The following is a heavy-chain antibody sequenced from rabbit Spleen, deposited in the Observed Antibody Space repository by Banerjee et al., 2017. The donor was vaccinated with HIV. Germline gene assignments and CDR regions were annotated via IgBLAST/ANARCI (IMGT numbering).Heavy chain of an antibody. CDR3: ARYWAGAMGWNFYL. J-gene: IGHJ4*01. CDR1: GVSLDDKDV. V-gene: IGHV1S45*01. Sequence: GQLEASGGGLVKPAGSLTITCKASGVSLDDKDVMCWVRQAPGKGLEWIVGINAATANPFAASGAKGLFITTRTSSTAVTLQMTSLTAAATASYCWARYWAGAMGWNFYLWGPGTLVTVS. CDR2: INAATANP. D-gene: IGHD3-1*01.